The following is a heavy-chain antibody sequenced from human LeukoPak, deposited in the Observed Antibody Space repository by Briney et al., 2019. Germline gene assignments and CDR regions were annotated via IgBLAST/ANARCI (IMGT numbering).Heavy chain of an antibody. V-gene: IGHV3-48*04. Sequence: PGGSLRLSCAASGFTFSSYWMHWVRQAPGKGLEWVSYISSSGSTIYYADSVKGRFTISRDNAKNSLYLQMNSLRAEDTAVYYCARVPNGITFGGVIDHFDYWGQGTLVTVSS. CDR3: ARVPNGITFGGVIDHFDY. CDR2: ISSSGSTI. CDR1: GFTFSSYW. D-gene: IGHD3-16*02. J-gene: IGHJ4*02.